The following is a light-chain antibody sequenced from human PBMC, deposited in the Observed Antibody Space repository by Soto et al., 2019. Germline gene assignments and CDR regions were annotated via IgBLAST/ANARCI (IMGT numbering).Light chain of an antibody. Sequence: DIQMTQSPSTLSASVGDRVTITCRASQSISSWLAWYQQKPGKAPKLLIYKASSLESGVPSRFSGSGSWTEFTLTISSLEPDDFATYYCQKYNSLYTFGQGTKLEIK. CDR1: QSISSW. V-gene: IGKV1-5*03. J-gene: IGKJ2*01. CDR2: KAS. CDR3: QKYNSLYT.